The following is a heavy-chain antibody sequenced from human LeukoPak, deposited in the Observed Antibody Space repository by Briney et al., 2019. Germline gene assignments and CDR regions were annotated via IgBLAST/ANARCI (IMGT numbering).Heavy chain of an antibody. V-gene: IGHV5-51*01. Sequence: GVSLQISCEGSGYGFTSYWIGWVRPMPGKGLEWMGIIYPGDSDTRYSPSFQGQVTISADKSISTAYLQWSSLKASDTAMYYCARLDCSGGSCYLESPSYFDYWGQGTLVTVSS. CDR2: IYPGDSDT. D-gene: IGHD2-15*01. CDR1: GYGFTSYW. CDR3: ARLDCSGGSCYLESPSYFDY. J-gene: IGHJ4*02.